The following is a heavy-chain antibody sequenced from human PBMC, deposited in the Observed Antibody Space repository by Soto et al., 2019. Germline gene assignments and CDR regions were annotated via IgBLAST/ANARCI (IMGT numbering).Heavy chain of an antibody. CDR3: ARMYSSGSGWFHP. J-gene: IGHJ5*02. CDR1: GYFIGAGGYY. D-gene: IGHD6-19*01. Sequence: PSETLSLTCFVSGYFIGAGGYYWSWIRHHPGKGLEWIGSFYSSGSIIYNPSLRSRVSISGDMSTNQFSMSLTPVTAADTARYYCARMYSSGSGWFHPWGQGTLVTVSS. CDR2: FYSSGSI. V-gene: IGHV4-31*02.